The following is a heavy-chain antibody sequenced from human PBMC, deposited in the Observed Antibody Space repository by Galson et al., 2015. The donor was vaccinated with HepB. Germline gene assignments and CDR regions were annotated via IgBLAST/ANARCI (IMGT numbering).Heavy chain of an antibody. CDR2: IIPIFGTA. CDR3: ELTVDTAMVPLDY. V-gene: IGHV1-69*13. J-gene: IGHJ4*02. CDR1: GGTFSSYA. Sequence: SVKVSCKASGGTFSSYAISWVRQAPGQGLEWMGGIIPIFGTANYAQKFQGRVTITADESTSTAYMELSSLRSEDTAMYYCELTVDTAMVPLDYWGQGTLVTVSS. D-gene: IGHD5-18*01.